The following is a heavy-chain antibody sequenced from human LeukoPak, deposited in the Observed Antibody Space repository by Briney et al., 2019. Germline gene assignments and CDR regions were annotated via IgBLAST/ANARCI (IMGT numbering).Heavy chain of an antibody. D-gene: IGHD1-26*01. V-gene: IGHV1-2*02. CDR3: ARAKWELLLVDY. Sequence: ASVKVSCKPSGYTFTGYYMHWVRQAPGQGLEWMGWINPNSGGTNYAQKFQGRVTMTRDTSISTAYMELSRLRSDDTAVYYCARAKWELLLVDYWGQGTLVTVSS. J-gene: IGHJ4*02. CDR1: GYTFTGYY. CDR2: INPNSGGT.